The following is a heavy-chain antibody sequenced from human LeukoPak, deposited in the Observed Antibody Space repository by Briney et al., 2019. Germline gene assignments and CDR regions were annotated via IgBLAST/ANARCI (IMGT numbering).Heavy chain of an antibody. CDR3: ARRTTVTLSFDY. Sequence: GGSLRLSCAASGFTFSRHWMTWVRQAPGKGLEWVANIKHDGSEKNYVDSVKGRFTISRDNAKNSLYLQMNSLRAEDTAVYYCARRTTVTLSFDYWGQGTLVTVSS. CDR1: GFTFSRHW. CDR2: IKHDGSEK. V-gene: IGHV3-7*01. J-gene: IGHJ4*02. D-gene: IGHD4-17*01.